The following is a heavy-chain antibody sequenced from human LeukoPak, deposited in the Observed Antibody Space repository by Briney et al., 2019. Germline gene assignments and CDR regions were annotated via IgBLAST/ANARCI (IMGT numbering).Heavy chain of an antibody. V-gene: IGHV3-66*02. Sequence: GGSLRLSCAASGFTVSSNYMSWVRQAPGKGLEWVSVIYSGGSTYYADSVKGRFTISRDNSKNTLYLQMNSLRAEDTAVYYCARDQLWGPGDWNERSYAFDIWGQGPMVTVSS. J-gene: IGHJ3*02. CDR1: GFTVSSNY. CDR3: ARDQLWGPGDWNERSYAFDI. D-gene: IGHD1-1*01. CDR2: IYSGGST.